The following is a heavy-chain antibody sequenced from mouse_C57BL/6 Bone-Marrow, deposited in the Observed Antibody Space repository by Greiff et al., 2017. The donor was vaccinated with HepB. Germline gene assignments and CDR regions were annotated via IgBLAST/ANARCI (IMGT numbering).Heavy chain of an antibody. D-gene: IGHD1-1*01. CDR3: ARGAPYYYGSSYDFDY. Sequence: QVQLQQPGAELVRPGSSVKLSCKASGYTFTSYWMHWVKQRPIQGLEWIGNIDPSDSETHYNQKFKDKATLTVDNASSTAYMQLSSLTAEDSAVYYCARGAPYYYGSSYDFDYWGQGTTLTVSS. CDR1: GYTFTSYW. J-gene: IGHJ2*01. CDR2: IDPSDSET. V-gene: IGHV1-52*01.